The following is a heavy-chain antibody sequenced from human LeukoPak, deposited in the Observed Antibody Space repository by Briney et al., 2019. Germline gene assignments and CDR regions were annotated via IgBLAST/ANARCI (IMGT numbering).Heavy chain of an antibody. J-gene: IGHJ6*03. V-gene: IGHV3-20*04. CDR2: INWNGGNT. CDR3: ARGDFYYYMDV. Sequence: PGGSLRLSCAASGFIFNDHGMSWVRQGPGKGLEWVSGINWNGGNTNYADSVKGRFTISRGNAKNSLYLQMNSLRAEDTALYYCARGDFYYYMDVWGKGTTVTVSS. CDR1: GFIFNDHG.